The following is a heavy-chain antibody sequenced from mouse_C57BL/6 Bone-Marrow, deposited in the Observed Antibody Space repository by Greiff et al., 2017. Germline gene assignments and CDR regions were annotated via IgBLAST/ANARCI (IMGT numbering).Heavy chain of an antibody. CDR3: ARHMVTTVVATHEEYFDV. V-gene: IGHV5-15*01. J-gene: IGHJ1*03. CDR1: GFTFSDYG. D-gene: IGHD1-1*01. CDR2: ISNLAYSI. Sequence: EVMLVESGGGLVQPGGSLKLSCAASGFTFSDYGMAWVRQAPRKGPEWVAFISNLAYSIYYADTVTGRFTISRENAKNTLYLERSSLRSEDTAMYYCARHMVTTVVATHEEYFDVWGTGTTGTVSS.